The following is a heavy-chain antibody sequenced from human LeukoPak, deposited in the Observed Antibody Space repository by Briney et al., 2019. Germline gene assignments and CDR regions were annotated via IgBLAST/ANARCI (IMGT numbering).Heavy chain of an antibody. J-gene: IGHJ6*04. CDR2: ISGSGGST. V-gene: IGHV3-23*01. Sequence: GGSLRLSCAASGFTFSSYAMSWVRQAPGKGLEWVSAISGSGGSTYYADSVKGRFTISRDNAKNSLYLQMNSLRAEDTAVYYCARDFQVWFGEAYGMDVWGKGTTVTVSS. CDR3: ARDFQVWFGEAYGMDV. CDR1: GFTFSSYA. D-gene: IGHD3-10*01.